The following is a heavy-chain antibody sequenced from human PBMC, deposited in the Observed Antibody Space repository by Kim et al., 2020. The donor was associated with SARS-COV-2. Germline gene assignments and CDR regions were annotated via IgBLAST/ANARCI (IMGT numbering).Heavy chain of an antibody. Sequence: ASVKVSCKVSGYTLTELSMHWVRQAPGKGLEWMGGFDPEDGETIYAQKFQGRVTMTEDTSTDTAYMELSSLRSEDTAVYYCATDRYCSSSSCQMPEDYYYGMDVWGQGTTVTVSS. CDR3: ATDRYCSSSSCQMPEDYYYGMDV. CDR1: GYTLTELS. J-gene: IGHJ6*02. D-gene: IGHD2-2*01. CDR2: FDPEDGET. V-gene: IGHV1-24*01.